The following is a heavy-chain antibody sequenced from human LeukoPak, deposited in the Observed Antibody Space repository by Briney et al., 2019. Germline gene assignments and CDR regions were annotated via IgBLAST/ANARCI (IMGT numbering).Heavy chain of an antibody. CDR2: VYYSGST. Sequence: PSETLSLTCTVSGGSVSGYYWSWIRQPPGERLEWIGYVYYSGSTDYNPSLKSRVTMSVDTSKNQFSLKLTSMTAADTAIYYCARHGGGSSSIFYSDYWGQGAPVTVSS. V-gene: IGHV4-59*08. D-gene: IGHD6-13*01. J-gene: IGHJ4*02. CDR1: GGSVSGYY. CDR3: ARHGGGSSSIFYSDY.